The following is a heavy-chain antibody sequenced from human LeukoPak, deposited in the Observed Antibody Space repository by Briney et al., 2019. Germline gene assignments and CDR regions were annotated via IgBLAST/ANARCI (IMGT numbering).Heavy chain of an antibody. Sequence: SVKVSCKASGGTFDSYAISWVRQAPGQGLEWMGRIIPLLDIVNYAQNFQGRVTITADKSTSAAYMELSSLRSDDTAVYYCASPEGRYFDWLLWAYWGQGTLVTVSS. V-gene: IGHV1-69*04. CDR2: IIPLLDIV. J-gene: IGHJ4*02. CDR3: ASPEGRYFDWLLWAY. D-gene: IGHD3-9*01. CDR1: GGTFDSYA.